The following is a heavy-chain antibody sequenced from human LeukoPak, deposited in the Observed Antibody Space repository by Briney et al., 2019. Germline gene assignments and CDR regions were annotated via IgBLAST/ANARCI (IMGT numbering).Heavy chain of an antibody. CDR3: ARSRMVYAIEGVGWFDP. Sequence: PSETLSLTCTVSGGSISSYYWSWIRQPPGKGLEWIGYIYYSGSTNYNPSLKSRVTISVDTSKNQFSLKLSSVTAADTAVYYCARSRMVYAIEGVGWFDPWGQGTLVTVSS. J-gene: IGHJ5*02. CDR1: GGSISSYY. D-gene: IGHD2-8*01. CDR2: IYYSGST. V-gene: IGHV4-59*01.